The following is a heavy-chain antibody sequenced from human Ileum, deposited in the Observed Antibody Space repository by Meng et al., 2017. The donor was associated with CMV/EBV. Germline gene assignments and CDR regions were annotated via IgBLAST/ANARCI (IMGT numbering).Heavy chain of an antibody. J-gene: IGHJ6*02. V-gene: IGHV3-48*03. CDR2: ISGTGYTI. D-gene: IGHD1-26*01. CDR3: ARVGGSHTRWGDMDV. Sequence: GESLKISCAASGFTFSTFEMNWVRQAPGKGLEWISYISGTGYTIYYADSVKGRFIISRDNAKNSLYLQMSSLRAEDTAAYYCARVGGSHTRWGDMDVWGQGTTVTVSS. CDR1: GFTFSTFE.